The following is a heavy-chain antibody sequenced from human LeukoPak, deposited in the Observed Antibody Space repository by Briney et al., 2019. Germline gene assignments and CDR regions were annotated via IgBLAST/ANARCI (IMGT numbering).Heavy chain of an antibody. J-gene: IGHJ4*02. CDR2: IYNTWST. D-gene: IGHD2-2*01. Sequence: KPSETLSLTCSVPGGSIGSGRYYWAWIRQPPGKGLEWIGSIYNTWSTSYNPSLKSRVTMSVDTSKNQFSLRLSSVTAADTAVYYCARNITSVIPAGYFDYWGQGTLDTVSS. V-gene: IGHV4-39*01. CDR3: ARNITSVIPAGYFDY. CDR1: GGSIGSGRYY.